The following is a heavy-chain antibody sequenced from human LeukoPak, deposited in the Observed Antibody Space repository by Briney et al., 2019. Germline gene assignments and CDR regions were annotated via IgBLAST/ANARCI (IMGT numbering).Heavy chain of an antibody. CDR3: ARVGGSSSIGGDY. CDR1: GFSFSSYR. CDR2: IKCDGSTT. J-gene: IGHJ4*02. V-gene: IGHV3-74*01. Sequence: GGSLRLSCAASGFSFSSYRMHWVRQAPGTGLVWVSRIKCDGSTTNYADLVKGRFTISRDNAKNTLYLQMNSLRAEDTAVYYCARVGGSSSIGGDYWGQGTLVTVSS. D-gene: IGHD2-2*01.